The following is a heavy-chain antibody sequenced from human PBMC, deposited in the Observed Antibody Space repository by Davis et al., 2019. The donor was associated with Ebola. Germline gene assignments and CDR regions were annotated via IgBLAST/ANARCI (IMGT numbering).Heavy chain of an antibody. CDR1: GFTFSSYA. Sequence: GESLKISCAASGFTFSSYAMHWVRQAPGKGLEWVAVISYDGSNKYYADSVKGRFTISRDNSKNTLYLQMNSLRAEDTAVYYCAIFSGWSLFDYWGQGTLVTVSS. D-gene: IGHD6-19*01. V-gene: IGHV3-30-3*01. CDR3: AIFSGWSLFDY. CDR2: ISYDGSNK. J-gene: IGHJ4*02.